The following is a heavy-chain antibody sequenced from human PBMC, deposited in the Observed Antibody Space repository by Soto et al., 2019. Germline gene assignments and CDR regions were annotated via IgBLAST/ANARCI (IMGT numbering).Heavy chain of an antibody. Sequence: GGSLRLSCADSGFTFSRYWMSWVRQAPGKGLEWVADIRQDGSEKYYVDSVKGRFTISRDNAKNSLYLQMNSLRADDTAVYYCARVLPGGGYPHDYFDYWGQGTLVTVSS. D-gene: IGHD2-15*01. CDR3: ARVLPGGGYPHDYFDY. CDR1: GFTFSRYW. CDR2: IRQDGSEK. J-gene: IGHJ4*02. V-gene: IGHV3-7*01.